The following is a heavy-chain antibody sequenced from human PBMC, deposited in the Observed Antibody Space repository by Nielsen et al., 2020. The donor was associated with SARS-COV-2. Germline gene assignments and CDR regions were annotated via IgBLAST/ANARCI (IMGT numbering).Heavy chain of an antibody. J-gene: IGHJ4*02. CDR1: GFTFSTYA. Sequence: ESLKISCAASGFTFSTYAMNWVRQAPGKGLEWVSGIGADGTGINYANSVKGRFTISRGNSKNTLYLQMNSLRAEDTAVYYCAKARAGRYPQSRILDNWAQGTLVTVSA. CDR3: AKARAGRYPQSRILDN. V-gene: IGHV3-23*01. CDR2: IGADGTGI. D-gene: IGHD2-21*01.